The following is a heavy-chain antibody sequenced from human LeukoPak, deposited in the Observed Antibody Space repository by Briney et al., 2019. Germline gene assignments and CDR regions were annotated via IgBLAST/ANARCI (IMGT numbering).Heavy chain of an antibody. CDR1: GDSISSDHYH. D-gene: IGHD2/OR15-2a*01. Sequence: PSETLSLTCTVSGDSISSDHYHWSWVRQSPGKGLEWIGYIHHGGSTNYNPSLKSRVTISVDTSKNQFSLKLSSVTAADTAVYYCARCPFPLDAFDIWGQGTMVTVSS. J-gene: IGHJ3*02. CDR2: IHHGGST. CDR3: ARCPFPLDAFDI. V-gene: IGHV4-30-4*01.